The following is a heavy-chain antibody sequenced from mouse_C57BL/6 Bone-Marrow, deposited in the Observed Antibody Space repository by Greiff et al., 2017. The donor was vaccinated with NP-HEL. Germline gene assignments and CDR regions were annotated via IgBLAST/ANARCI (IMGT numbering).Heavy chain of an antibody. D-gene: IGHD2-3*01. CDR2: ISYDGSN. V-gene: IGHV3-6*01. CDR1: GYSITSGYY. Sequence: EVKVEESGPGLVKPSQSLSLTCSVTGYSITSGYYWNWIRQFPGNKLEWMGYISYDGSNNYNPSLKNRISITRDTSKNQFFLKLNSVTTEDTATYYCARDDGYPWFAYWGQGTLVTVSA. J-gene: IGHJ3*01. CDR3: ARDDGYPWFAY.